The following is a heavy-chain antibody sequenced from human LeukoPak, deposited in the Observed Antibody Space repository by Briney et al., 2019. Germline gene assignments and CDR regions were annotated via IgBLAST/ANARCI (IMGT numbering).Heavy chain of an antibody. J-gene: IGHJ4*02. CDR2: ISTHNGDT. Sequence: ASVKVSCKASGYTFSSYGISWVRQAPGRGLEWMAWISTHNGDTNYAEKLQGRVTMTTDTSTNTAYMELRSLRSDDTAVYYCARDRGYSYGFDYWGQGTLVSVSS. CDR3: ARDRGYSYGFDY. D-gene: IGHD5-18*01. V-gene: IGHV1-18*01. CDR1: GYTFSSYG.